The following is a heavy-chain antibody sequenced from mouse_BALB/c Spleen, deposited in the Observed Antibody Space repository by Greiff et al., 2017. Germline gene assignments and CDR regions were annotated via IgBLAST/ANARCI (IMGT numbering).Heavy chain of an antibody. Sequence: VQLQQSGPGLVAPSQSLSITCTVSGFSLTSYGVHWVRQPPGKGLEWLGVIWAGGSTNYNSSLMSRLSISKNNSKRQVFLEMNSLQTDDTAMYSCASAYYRYDHAMDYWGQGTSVTVSS. CDR3: ASAYYRYDHAMDY. CDR1: GFSLTSYG. D-gene: IGHD2-14*01. V-gene: IGHV2-9*02. CDR2: IWAGGST. J-gene: IGHJ4*01.